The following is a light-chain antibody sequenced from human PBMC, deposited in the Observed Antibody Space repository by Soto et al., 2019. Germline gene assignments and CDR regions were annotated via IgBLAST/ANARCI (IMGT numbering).Light chain of an antibody. CDR3: QQYGDWPLT. CDR2: ATS. J-gene: IGKJ4*01. V-gene: IGKV3-15*01. CDR1: QSVGNN. Sequence: EIVVTQSPATLSVSPGERATLSCRASQSVGNNFAWYQQKPGQAPRLLIFATSNRATGVPARFSGSGSGTAFTLTISSLQSEDFAVYYCQQYGDWPLTVGGGAKVEIE.